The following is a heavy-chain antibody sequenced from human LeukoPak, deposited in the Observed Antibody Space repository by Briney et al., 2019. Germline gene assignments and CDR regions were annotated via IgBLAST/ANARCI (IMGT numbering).Heavy chain of an antibody. Sequence: GGSLRLSCTASGFTFGDYAMTWVRQAPGKGLEWVGFIRSKAYGGTIEYAASVKGRVTISRDDSKSSASLQMNSLKTEDTAVYYCIRGRVHLDYWGQGTLVTVSS. J-gene: IGHJ4*02. CDR3: IRGRVHLDY. CDR2: IRSKAYGGTI. CDR1: GFTFGDYA. V-gene: IGHV3-49*04.